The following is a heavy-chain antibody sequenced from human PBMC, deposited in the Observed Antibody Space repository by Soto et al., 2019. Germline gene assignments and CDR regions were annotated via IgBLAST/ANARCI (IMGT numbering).Heavy chain of an antibody. Sequence: ASVKVSCKASGYTFTSHCLSWVRQAPEHGLEWMGWISAYNGNTNYAQKLQGRVTMTTDTSTSTAYMELRSLRSDDTAVYYCARDAKPSSSWSHFDYWGQGTLVTVSS. V-gene: IGHV1-18*01. CDR1: GYTFTSHC. CDR2: ISAYNGNT. CDR3: ARDAKPSSSWSHFDY. D-gene: IGHD6-13*01. J-gene: IGHJ4*02.